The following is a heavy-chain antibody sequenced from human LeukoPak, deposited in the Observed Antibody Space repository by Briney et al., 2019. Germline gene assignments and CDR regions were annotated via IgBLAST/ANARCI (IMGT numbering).Heavy chain of an antibody. J-gene: IGHJ4*02. CDR1: GFTFDDYA. CDR2: INWNSDSI. Sequence: GGSLRLSCAVSGFTFDDYAMHWVRQVPGKGLEWVTGINWNSDSIGYADSVKGRFTTSRDNAKNSLYLQMNSLRAEDTAVYYCARDQGGNYWGQGTLVTVSS. V-gene: IGHV3-9*01. CDR3: ARDQGGNY. D-gene: IGHD3-16*01.